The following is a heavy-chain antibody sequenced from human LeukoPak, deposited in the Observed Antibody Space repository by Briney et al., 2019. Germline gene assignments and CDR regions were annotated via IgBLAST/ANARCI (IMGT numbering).Heavy chain of an antibody. CDR1: GFTFSSYA. J-gene: IGHJ4*02. CDR3: AREVFGIAVAGTLDY. D-gene: IGHD6-19*01. Sequence: GGSLRLSCAASGFTFSSYAMHWVRQAPGKGLEWVAVISYDGSNKYYADFVKGRFTISRDNSKNTLYLQMNSLRAEDTAVYYCAREVFGIAVAGTLDYWGQGTLVTVSS. CDR2: ISYDGSNK. V-gene: IGHV3-30-3*01.